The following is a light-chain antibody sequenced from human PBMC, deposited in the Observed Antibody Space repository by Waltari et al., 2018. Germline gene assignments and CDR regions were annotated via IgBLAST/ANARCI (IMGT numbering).Light chain of an antibody. Sequence: QTVVTQEPSFSVSPGGTVTLTCGLSPDSVSYNYYPIWFQQPPGQAPRTLIYSTNTRSSGVSDRFSGSILGNKAALTITGAQANDESDYYCVLYVGGGSWVFGGGTKLTVL. V-gene: IGLV8-61*01. CDR2: STN. CDR3: VLYVGGGSWV. J-gene: IGLJ3*02. CDR1: PDSVSYNYY.